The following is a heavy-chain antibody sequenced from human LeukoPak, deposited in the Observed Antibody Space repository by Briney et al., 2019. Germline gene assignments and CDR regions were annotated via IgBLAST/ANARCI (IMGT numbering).Heavy chain of an antibody. Sequence: SETLSLTCTVSGDSISSYYWSWPRQPPGKGLEWIGYIYYSGSTNYNPSLKSRVTISVDTSKNQFSLKLSSVTAADTAVYYCARPFLSRGSYGNDAFDIWGQGTMVTVSS. V-gene: IGHV4-59*01. CDR2: IYYSGST. J-gene: IGHJ3*02. D-gene: IGHD1-26*01. CDR3: ARPFLSRGSYGNDAFDI. CDR1: GDSISSYY.